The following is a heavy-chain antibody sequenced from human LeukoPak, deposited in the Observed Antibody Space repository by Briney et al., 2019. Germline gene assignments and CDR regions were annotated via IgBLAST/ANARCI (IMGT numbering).Heavy chain of an antibody. CDR2: IHHRGSI. V-gene: IGHV4-59*01. CDR1: GDSISSFY. D-gene: IGHD1-1*01. CDR3: ARASQSLAAWTYFDY. J-gene: IGHJ4*02. Sequence: SETLSLTCSVSGDSISSFYWSWIRQPPRKRLERIGNIHHRGSINYTPSLKSRVTISVDTSKKQFSLKLSSVTAADTAVYYCARASQSLAAWTYFDYWGQGTLVTVSS.